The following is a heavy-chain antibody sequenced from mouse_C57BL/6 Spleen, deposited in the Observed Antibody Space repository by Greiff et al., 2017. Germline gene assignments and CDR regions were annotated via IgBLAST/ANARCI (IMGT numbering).Heavy chain of an antibody. D-gene: IGHD2-2*01. CDR1: GYTFTSYW. CDR2: IYPGSGST. CDR3: ALYGNDTLGY. V-gene: IGHV1-55*01. J-gene: IGHJ2*01. Sequence: QVQLQQPGAELVKPGASVKMSCKASGYTFTSYWITWVKQRPGQGLEWIGDIYPGSGSTKYNGKFKSKATLTVDTSSSTAYMQLSSLTSEDSAVYYCALYGNDTLGYWGQGTTLTVSA.